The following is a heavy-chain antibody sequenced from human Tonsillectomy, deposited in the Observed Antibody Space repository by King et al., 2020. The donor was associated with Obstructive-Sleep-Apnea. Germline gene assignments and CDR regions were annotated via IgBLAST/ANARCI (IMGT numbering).Heavy chain of an antibody. J-gene: IGHJ4*02. V-gene: IGHV3-73*01. CDR2: IRRKANNYAT. CDR1: GFSISGSN. Sequence: EVQLVESGGGLVQPGGSLKLSCAASGFSISGSNIHWVRQATGKGLEWVGRIRRKANNYATAYGASVNGRFTISRDDSKNMAFLQMDSLKTEDTAVYYCGGHWDCSTGTCYRRDYWGPGTGVTVSS. CDR3: GGHWDCSTGTCYRRDY. D-gene: IGHD2-2*01.